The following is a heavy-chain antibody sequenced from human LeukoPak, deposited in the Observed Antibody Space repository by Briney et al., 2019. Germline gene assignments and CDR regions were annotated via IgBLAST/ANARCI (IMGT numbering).Heavy chain of an antibody. CDR1: GFTFSSYG. CDR2: IRYDGSNK. V-gene: IGHV3-30*02. J-gene: IGHJ6*03. CDR3: AKDWFGESHYYYYYMDV. Sequence: GGSLRLSCAASGFTFSSYGMHWVRQAPGKGLEWVAFIRYDGSNKYYADSVKGRFTISRDNSKNTLYLQMNSLRAEDTAVYYCAKDWFGESHYYYYYMDVWGKGTTVTISS. D-gene: IGHD3-10*01.